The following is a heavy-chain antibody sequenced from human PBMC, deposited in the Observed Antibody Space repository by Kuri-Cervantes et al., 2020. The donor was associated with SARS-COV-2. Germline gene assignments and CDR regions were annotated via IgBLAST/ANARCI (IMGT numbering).Heavy chain of an antibody. CDR1: GFTFSSYA. Sequence: ESLKISCAASGFTFSSYAMSWVRQAPGKGLEWVSAISGSGGSTYYADSVKGRFTISRDNSKNTLYLQMNSLRAEDTAVYHCAKTIRSQSIAAAAYYYYYYGPDYCGQGTLVTVSS. CDR2: ISGSGGST. V-gene: IGHV3-23*01. D-gene: IGHD6-13*01. CDR3: AKTIRSQSIAAAAYYYYYYGPDY. J-gene: IGHJ4*02.